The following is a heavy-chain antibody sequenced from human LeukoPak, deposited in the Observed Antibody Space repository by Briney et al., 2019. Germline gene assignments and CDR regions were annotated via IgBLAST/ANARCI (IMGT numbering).Heavy chain of an antibody. J-gene: IGHJ4*02. Sequence: PGGSLRLSCAASGFTFSSYSMNWVRQAPGKGLEWVSYISSSSSTIYYADSVKGRFTISRDNAKNSLYLQMNSLRAEDTAVYYCARVILGGRSGGSCNYFDYWGQGTLVTVSS. CDR2: ISSSSSTI. D-gene: IGHD2-15*01. CDR3: ARVILGGRSGGSCNYFDY. V-gene: IGHV3-48*01. CDR1: GFTFSSYS.